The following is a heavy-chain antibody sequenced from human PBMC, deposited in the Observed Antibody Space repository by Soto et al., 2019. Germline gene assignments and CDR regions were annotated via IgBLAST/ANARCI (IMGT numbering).Heavy chain of an antibody. V-gene: IGHV3-13*01. J-gene: IGHJ4*02. CDR3: ARGQEVGAHFFDS. CDR1: GFTFSGFD. CDR2: IGTAGDT. Sequence: GGSLRLSCEASGFTFSGFDMHWVRQPTGKCLEWVSTIGTAGDTYYAVSVKGRFTISRDNAKNSLSLQMNSLRAGDTAVYFCARGQEVGAHFFDSWGQGXQVTVYS. D-gene: IGHD2-15*01.